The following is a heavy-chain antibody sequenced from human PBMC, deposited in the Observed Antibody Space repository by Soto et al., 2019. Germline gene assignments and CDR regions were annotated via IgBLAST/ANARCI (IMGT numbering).Heavy chain of an antibody. CDR1: GFTFSSYA. CDR2: ISSNGGST. V-gene: IGHV3-64*01. Sequence: EVQLVESGGGLVQPGGSLRLSCAASGFTFSSYAMHWVRQAPGKGLEYVSAISSNGGSTYYANSVKGRFTISRDNSKNTLYLQMGSLRAEDMAVYYCARSSYSSGYHTFDYWGQGTLVTVSS. J-gene: IGHJ4*02. D-gene: IGHD6-19*01. CDR3: ARSSYSSGYHTFDY.